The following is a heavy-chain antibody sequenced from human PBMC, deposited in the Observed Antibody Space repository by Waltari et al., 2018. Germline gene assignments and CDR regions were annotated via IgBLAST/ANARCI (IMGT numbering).Heavy chain of an antibody. V-gene: IGHV3-53*04. D-gene: IGHD4-17*01. CDR1: GFTVSRKY. J-gene: IGHJ4*02. Sequence: EVQLVESGGGFVQPGGSLRLSCAASGFTVSRKYMTWVRQAPGKGLGWVSHIYTDDRAFYADSVKGRFTISRHDSTNTLFLQMSGLRVEDTALYYCASRPGGDYPYFDYWGQGTLVTVSS. CDR3: ASRPGGDYPYFDY. CDR2: IYTDDRA.